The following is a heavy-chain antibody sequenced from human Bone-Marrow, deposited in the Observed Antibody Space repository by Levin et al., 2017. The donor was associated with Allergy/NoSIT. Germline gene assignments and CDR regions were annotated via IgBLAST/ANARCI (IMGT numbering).Heavy chain of an antibody. J-gene: IGHJ4*02. CDR1: GVILSDAW. Sequence: GGSLRLSCAASGVILSDAWMSWVRQAPGKGLEWVGRIKSNADGAARDYAGSVRGRFTISRDDSKNTVVLEMNHLSIDDTGIYYCTTDRRWEPLQFDHWGQGSLVTVSS. CDR2: IKSNADGAAR. D-gene: IGHD1-26*01. CDR3: TTDRRWEPLQFDH. V-gene: IGHV3-15*01.